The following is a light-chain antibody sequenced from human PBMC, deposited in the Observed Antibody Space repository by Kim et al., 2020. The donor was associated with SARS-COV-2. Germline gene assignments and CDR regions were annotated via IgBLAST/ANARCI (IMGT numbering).Light chain of an antibody. Sequence: KGTSFCSGSNSNIGNNDGSWYQQLPGTAPKLLIYDNDKRPPGIPDRFSGSKSGTSATLAITGLQTRDEADYYCATWDHSLNVYVVFGGGTQLTVL. CDR3: ATWDHSLNVYVV. CDR2: DND. CDR1: NSNIGNND. J-gene: IGLJ2*01. V-gene: IGLV1-51*01.